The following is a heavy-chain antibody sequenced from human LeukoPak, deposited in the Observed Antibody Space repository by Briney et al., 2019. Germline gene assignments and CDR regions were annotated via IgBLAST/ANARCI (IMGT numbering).Heavy chain of an antibody. Sequence: GGSLRLSCAASGFTFDDYAMHWVRHAPGKGLEWVSAISGSGGSTYYADSVKGRFTISRDNSKNTLYLQMNSLRAEDTAVYYCAKDLGGSYIDAFDIWGQGTMVTVSS. J-gene: IGHJ3*02. CDR1: GFTFDDYA. V-gene: IGHV3-23*01. D-gene: IGHD1-26*01. CDR2: ISGSGGST. CDR3: AKDLGGSYIDAFDI.